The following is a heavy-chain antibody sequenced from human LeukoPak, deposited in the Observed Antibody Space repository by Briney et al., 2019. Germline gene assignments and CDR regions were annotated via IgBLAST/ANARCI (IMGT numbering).Heavy chain of an antibody. CDR1: GYSFTSYW. V-gene: IGHV5-51*01. Sequence: GESLKISCKGSGYSFTSYWIGWVRQMPGKGLEWMGIIYPGDSDIRYSPSFQGQVTISVDKSISTAYLQWSSLKASDTAMYYCARVGDSSGWYSEYYFDFWGQGTLVTVSS. CDR2: IYPGDSDI. D-gene: IGHD6-19*01. J-gene: IGHJ4*02. CDR3: ARVGDSSGWYSEYYFDF.